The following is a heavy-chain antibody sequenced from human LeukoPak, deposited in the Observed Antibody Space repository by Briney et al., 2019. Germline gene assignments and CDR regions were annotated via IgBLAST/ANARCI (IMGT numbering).Heavy chain of an antibody. CDR2: IRSKAYGGTT. CDR3: TRDGEVGYYDSSGYFDY. J-gene: IGHJ4*02. Sequence: GRSLRLSCTTSGFTFGDYAMTWFRQAPGKGLEGVGFIRSKAYGGTTEYAASVKGRFTISRDDSEGTAYLQMNGLKTEDTAVYYCTRDGEVGYYDSSGYFDYWGQGTLVTVSS. V-gene: IGHV3-49*03. CDR1: GFTFGDYA. D-gene: IGHD3-22*01.